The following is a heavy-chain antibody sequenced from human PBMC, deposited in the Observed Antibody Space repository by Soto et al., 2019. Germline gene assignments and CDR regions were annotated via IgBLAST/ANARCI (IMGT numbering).Heavy chain of an antibody. J-gene: IGHJ4*02. D-gene: IGHD2-15*01. Sequence: GESLKISCKGSGYRFSSNWITWVRQMPGKGLEWMGRIDPSDSYATYSPSFHGHVTFSVDKSIDTAYLQWSSLKASDTAMYYCAGRVSGYCSGGTCSVLAYWGQGTQVTVSS. V-gene: IGHV5-10-1*01. CDR1: GYRFSSNW. CDR2: IDPSDSYA. CDR3: AGRVSGYCSGGTCSVLAY.